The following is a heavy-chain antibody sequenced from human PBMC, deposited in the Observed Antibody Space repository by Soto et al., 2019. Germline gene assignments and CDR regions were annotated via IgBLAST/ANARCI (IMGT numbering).Heavy chain of an antibody. Sequence: ASVKVSCKASGCTFSSYAISWVRQAPGQGLEWMGGIIPIFGTANYAQKFQGRVTITADESTSTAYMELSSLRSEDTAVYYCASGVDYYHVTHDYWGQGTLVTVSS. CDR1: GCTFSSYA. CDR2: IIPIFGTA. CDR3: ASGVDYYHVTHDY. V-gene: IGHV1-69*13. D-gene: IGHD3-10*01. J-gene: IGHJ4*02.